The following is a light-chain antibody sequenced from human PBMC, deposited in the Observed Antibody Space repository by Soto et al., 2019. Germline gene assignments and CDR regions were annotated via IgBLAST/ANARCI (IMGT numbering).Light chain of an antibody. Sequence: IVLTQSPGTLSLSPGERATLSCRASQRVSSSSYLAWYQQKPGQAPRLLIYGASSRATGIPDRFSGSGSATDCTLTISRLEPEDFAVYYFRQYGSSPSYTFGQGTKLEIK. J-gene: IGKJ2*01. CDR2: GAS. V-gene: IGKV3-20*01. CDR1: QRVSSSSY. CDR3: RQYGSSPSYT.